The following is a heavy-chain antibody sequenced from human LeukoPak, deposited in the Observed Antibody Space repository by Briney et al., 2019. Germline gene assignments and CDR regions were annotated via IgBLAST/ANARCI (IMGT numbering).Heavy chain of an antibody. CDR1: GYTLTELS. CDR3: ATCGLSSGYYYYYGMDV. V-gene: IGHV1-24*01. D-gene: IGHD3-22*01. Sequence: ASVKVSCKVSGYTLTELSMHWVRQAPGKGLEWMGGFDPEDGETIYAQKFQGRVTMTEDTSTDTAYMELSSLRSEDTAVYYCATCGLSSGYYYYYGMDVWGQGTTVTVSS. J-gene: IGHJ6*02. CDR2: FDPEDGET.